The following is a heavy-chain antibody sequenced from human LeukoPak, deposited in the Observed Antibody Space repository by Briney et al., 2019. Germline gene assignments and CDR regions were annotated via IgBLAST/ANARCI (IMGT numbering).Heavy chain of an antibody. Sequence: GGSLRLSCAASGFTFSSYGMSWVRQTPGKGLEWVSSISGSGGGTFYADSVKGRFTISRDNSKNTLFLQMNSLRVEDTAVYYCAKITDDSGLDYWGQGTLVTVSS. J-gene: IGHJ4*02. CDR2: ISGSGGGT. CDR3: AKITDDSGLDY. D-gene: IGHD6-19*01. V-gene: IGHV3-23*01. CDR1: GFTFSSYG.